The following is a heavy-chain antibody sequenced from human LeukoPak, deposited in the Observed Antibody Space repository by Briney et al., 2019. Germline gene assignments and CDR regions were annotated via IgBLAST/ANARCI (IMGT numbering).Heavy chain of an antibody. D-gene: IGHD3-10*01. CDR2: ISAYNGNT. J-gene: IGHJ4*02. CDR3: ARDPYPTHYGSGSYFDY. CDR1: GYTFTSYG. V-gene: IGHV1-18*01. Sequence: GASVKVSCKASGYTFTSYGISWVRQAPGQGLEWMGWISAYNGNTNYAQKLQGRVTMTTDTSTSTAYMELRSLRSDDTAVYYCARDPYPTHYGSGSYFDYWGQGTLVTVSS.